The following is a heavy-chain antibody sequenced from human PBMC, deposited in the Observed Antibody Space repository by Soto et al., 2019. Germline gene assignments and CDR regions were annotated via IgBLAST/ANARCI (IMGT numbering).Heavy chain of an antibody. J-gene: IGHJ6*02. CDR1: GFTFSSYG. D-gene: IGHD6-6*01. CDR2: ISYDGSNK. Sequence: GSLRLSCAASGFTFSSYGMHWVRQAPGKGLEWVAVISYDGSNKYYADSVKGRFTISRDNSKNTLYLQMNSLRAEDTAVYYCANSLGIAARRDYYYGMDVWGQGTTVTVSS. V-gene: IGHV3-30*18. CDR3: ANSLGIAARRDYYYGMDV.